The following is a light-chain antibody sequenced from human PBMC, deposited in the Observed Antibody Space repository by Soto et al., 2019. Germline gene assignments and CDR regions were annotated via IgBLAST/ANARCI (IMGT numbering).Light chain of an antibody. CDR1: SSDISDYDR. CDR2: EVT. J-gene: IGLJ2*01. Sequence: QSALTQPPSVSGSPGQSVAISCTGTSSDISDYDRVSWYQQSPGTAPKLILYEVTHRPSGVPDRFSGSTSGNTASLTISGLQAEDEADYYCASYTDGSTPHVVFGGRTKVNVL. V-gene: IGLV2-18*02. CDR3: ASYTDGSTPHVV.